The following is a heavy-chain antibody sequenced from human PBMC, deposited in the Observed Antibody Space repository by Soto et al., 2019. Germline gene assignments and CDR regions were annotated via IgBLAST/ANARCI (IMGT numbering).Heavy chain of an antibody. CDR2: IIPIFGTA. CDR1: GGTFSSYA. Sequence: QVQLVQSGAEVKKPGSSVKVSCKASGGTFSSYAISWVRQAPGQGLEWMGGIIPIFGTANYAQKFQGRVTITADESTSTAYMELSSLRSEDTAVYYCARGETTVTTKTDWYWYFDLWGRGTLVTVSS. J-gene: IGHJ2*01. D-gene: IGHD4-17*01. CDR3: ARGETTVTTKTDWYWYFDL. V-gene: IGHV1-69*12.